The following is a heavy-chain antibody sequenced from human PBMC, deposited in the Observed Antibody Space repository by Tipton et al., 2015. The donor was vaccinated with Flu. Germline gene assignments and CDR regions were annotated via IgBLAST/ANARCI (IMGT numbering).Heavy chain of an antibody. J-gene: IGHJ4*02. CDR2: IYHSGST. CDR1: GYSINSDSF. D-gene: IGHD2-15*01. Sequence: TLSLTCVVSGYSINSDSFWGWIRQSPGRGLEWIGEIYHSGSTNYNPSLKSRVTISVDKSKNQFSLKLSSVTAADTAVYYCARAECSGGSCLLDYWGQGTLVTVSS. CDR3: ARAECSGGSCLLDY. V-gene: IGHV4-38-2*01.